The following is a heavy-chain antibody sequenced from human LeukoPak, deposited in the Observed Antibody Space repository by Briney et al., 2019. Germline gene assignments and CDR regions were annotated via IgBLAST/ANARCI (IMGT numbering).Heavy chain of an antibody. CDR2: IWYDGTNK. Sequence: GGSLRLSCAASGFTFNNYGMHWVRQAPGKGLEWVALIWYDGTNKYYGDSVKGRFTISRDNSKNTLYLQMNSLRTEDTAVYYCAKALFGSGSYYFDYWGQGTLVTVSS. CDR1: GFTFNNYG. J-gene: IGHJ4*02. V-gene: IGHV3-30*02. D-gene: IGHD3-10*01. CDR3: AKALFGSGSYYFDY.